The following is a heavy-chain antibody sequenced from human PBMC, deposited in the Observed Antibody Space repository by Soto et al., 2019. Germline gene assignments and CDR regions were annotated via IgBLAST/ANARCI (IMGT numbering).Heavy chain of an antibody. J-gene: IGHJ4*02. D-gene: IGHD3-22*01. Sequence: EVHLLESGGGLVQIGGSLRLSCAASGFTFNSYAMSWVRQAPGKGLEWVSAIIRSGVSTYYADSVKGRFTISRDNSKNTLYLQMNSLRVEDTAVYYCAKEEYWSESSGHYLDYWGQGTLVTVSS. CDR1: GFTFNSYA. V-gene: IGHV3-23*01. CDR3: AKEEYWSESSGHYLDY. CDR2: IIRSGVST.